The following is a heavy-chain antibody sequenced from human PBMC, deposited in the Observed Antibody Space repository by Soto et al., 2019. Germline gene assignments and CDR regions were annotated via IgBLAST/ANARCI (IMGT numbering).Heavy chain of an antibody. CDR2: IYYSGST. D-gene: IGHD1-7*01. J-gene: IGHJ6*03. Sequence: PSETLSLTCTVSGGSISSSSYYWGWIRQPPGKGLEWIGSIYYSGSTYYNPSLKSRVTIPVDTSKNQFFLKLSSVTAADTAVYYCSRKPPNWNYREGYYYYYMDVWAKGPRSPSP. CDR3: SRKPPNWNYREGYYYYYMDV. V-gene: IGHV4-39*01. CDR1: GGSISSSSYY.